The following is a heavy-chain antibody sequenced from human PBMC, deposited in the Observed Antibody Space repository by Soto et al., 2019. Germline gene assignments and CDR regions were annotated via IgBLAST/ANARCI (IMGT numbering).Heavy chain of an antibody. Sequence: QVQRVQSGAEVKKPGSSVKVSCKASGGTFSSYTISWVRQAPGQGLEWMGRIIPILGIANYAQKFQGRVTITADKSTSTAYMELSSLSSEDTAVYYCARESYGSGSLFDYWGQGTLVTVSS. CDR2: IIPILGIA. D-gene: IGHD3-10*01. CDR1: GGTFSSYT. CDR3: ARESYGSGSLFDY. V-gene: IGHV1-69*08. J-gene: IGHJ4*02.